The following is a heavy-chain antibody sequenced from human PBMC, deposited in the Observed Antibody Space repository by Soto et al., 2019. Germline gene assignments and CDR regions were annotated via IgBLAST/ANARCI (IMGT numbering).Heavy chain of an antibody. Sequence: QVQLVESGGGVVQPGRSLRLSCAASGFTFSSYAMHWVRQAPGKGRDWVAVISYDGSNKYYADSVKGRFTISRDNSKNTLYLQMNSLRAEDTSVYYCARGVTIFGVVSPPGYWGQGTLVTVSS. D-gene: IGHD3-3*01. CDR3: ARGVTIFGVVSPPGY. CDR1: GFTFSSYA. CDR2: ISYDGSNK. J-gene: IGHJ4*02. V-gene: IGHV3-30-3*01.